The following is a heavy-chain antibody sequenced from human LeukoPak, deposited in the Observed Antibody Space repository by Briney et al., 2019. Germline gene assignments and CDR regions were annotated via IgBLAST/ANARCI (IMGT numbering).Heavy chain of an antibody. CDR1: GYTFTSYG. Sequence: GASVKVSCKASGYTFTSYGISWVRQAPGQGLEWMGWTSAYNGNTNYAQKLQGRVTMTTDTSTSTAYMELRSLRSNDTAVYYCARTLNYYGSGSYLGAYWGQGTLVTVSS. CDR2: TSAYNGNT. D-gene: IGHD3-10*01. CDR3: ARTLNYYGSGSYLGAY. J-gene: IGHJ4*02. V-gene: IGHV1-18*01.